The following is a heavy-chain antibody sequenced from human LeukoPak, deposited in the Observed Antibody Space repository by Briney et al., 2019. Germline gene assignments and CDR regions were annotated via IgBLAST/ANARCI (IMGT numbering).Heavy chain of an antibody. CDR3: AGAPDYGDYLN. J-gene: IGHJ4*02. Sequence: SETLSLTCTVSGGSISSYYWSWIRQPPGKGLEWIGYIYYSGSTNYNPSPKSRVTISVDTSKNQFSLKLSSVTAADTAVYYCAGAPDYGDYLNWGQGTLVTVSS. V-gene: IGHV4-59*08. CDR1: GGSISSYY. CDR2: IYYSGST. D-gene: IGHD4-17*01.